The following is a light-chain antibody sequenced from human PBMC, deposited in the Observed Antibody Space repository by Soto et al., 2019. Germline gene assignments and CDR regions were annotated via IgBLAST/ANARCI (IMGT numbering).Light chain of an antibody. CDR3: QQSYTTPLT. CDR1: QNIGNY. V-gene: IGKV1-39*01. Sequence: DIQMTQSPSSLSASVGDRVTITCRASQNIGNYLNWYQHKAGKAPKFLIYTASTLQSGVPSRFSGSRSVADFTLTISSVQVEDFATYYCQQSYTTPLTFGGGTQVEIK. CDR2: TAS. J-gene: IGKJ4*01.